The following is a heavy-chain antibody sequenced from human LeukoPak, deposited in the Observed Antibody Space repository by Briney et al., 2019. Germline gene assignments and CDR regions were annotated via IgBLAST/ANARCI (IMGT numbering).Heavy chain of an antibody. CDR3: AKTIAVARYCFDY. D-gene: IGHD6-19*01. CDR2: ISGSGGST. Sequence: GGSLRLSCAASGFTFSSYAMSWVGQAPGKGLEWVSAISGSGGSTYYADSVKGRFTISRDNSKNTLYLQMNRLRAERTAVYYCAKTIAVARYCFDYWGQGGLVTVSS. V-gene: IGHV3-23*01. CDR1: GFTFSSYA. J-gene: IGHJ4*02.